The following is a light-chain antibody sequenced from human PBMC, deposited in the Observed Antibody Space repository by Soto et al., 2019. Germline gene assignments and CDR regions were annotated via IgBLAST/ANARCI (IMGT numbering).Light chain of an antibody. V-gene: IGLV2-18*02. CDR2: DVS. CDR1: SSDVGGSNG. Sequence: QSVLTQPPSVSGSPRQSVAISCTGTSSDVGGSNGVSWYQQPPGTAPKLMIYDVSNRPSGVPDRFSGSKSGNTASLTISGLQAEDEGDYYCSSYTSSSTYVFGTGTKVTVL. J-gene: IGLJ1*01. CDR3: SSYTSSSTYV.